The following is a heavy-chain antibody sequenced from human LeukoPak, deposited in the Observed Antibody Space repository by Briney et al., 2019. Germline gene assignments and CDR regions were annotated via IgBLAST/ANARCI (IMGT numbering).Heavy chain of an antibody. V-gene: IGHV3-64*05. CDR2: ISGSGGST. CDR3: VKGLLGYCSGGSCSKPDY. CDR1: GFTFSSYA. J-gene: IGHJ4*02. D-gene: IGHD2-15*01. Sequence: GGSLRLSCSASGFTFSSYAMHWVRQAPGKELEYVSTISGSGGSTYYADSVKGRFTISRDNSKNTLYFQMSSLRAEDTAVYYCVKGLLGYCSGGSCSKPDYWGQGTLVTVSS.